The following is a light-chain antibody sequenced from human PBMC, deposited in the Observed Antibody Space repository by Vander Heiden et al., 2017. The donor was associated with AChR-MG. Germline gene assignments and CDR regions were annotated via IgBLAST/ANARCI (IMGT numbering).Light chain of an antibody. Sequence: IVLTQAPESLAVSLAGRATINCKPSQSVLYSFNNKNYLAWYRQKPRPPPELLIYWASAREPGVPDRFSGTGSGKDFTLSISSLQAEYVAVYYCHQYHSSPFTFGGGTKVEIK. CDR2: WAS. V-gene: IGKV4-1*01. J-gene: IGKJ4*01. CDR1: QSVLYSFNNKNY. CDR3: HQYHSSPFT.